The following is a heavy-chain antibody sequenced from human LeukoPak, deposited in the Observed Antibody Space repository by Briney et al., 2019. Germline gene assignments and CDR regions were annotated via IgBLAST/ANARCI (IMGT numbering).Heavy chain of an antibody. V-gene: IGHV3-23*01. J-gene: IGHJ4*02. CDR3: VQGGWLDY. CDR1: VFIFNNSG. CDR2: ISASGDSA. Sequence: QPGGSLRLSCASWVFIFNNSGMTGVHHAPGRGLELVSVISASGDSANYGDSVKSRFTVSRDNSTNPLYLQINSLRAEVSAIYCCVQGGWLDYWGQGTLVTVSS. D-gene: IGHD6-19*01.